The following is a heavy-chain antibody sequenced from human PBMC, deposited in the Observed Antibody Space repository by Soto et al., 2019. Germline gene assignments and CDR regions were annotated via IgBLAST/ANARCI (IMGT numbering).Heavy chain of an antibody. CDR3: ARYPIPWELPSYYGMDV. D-gene: IGHD1-26*01. Sequence: PGEALKISCKGSGYSFTSYWIGWVRQMPGKGLEGMGIIYPGDSDTRYSPTFQGQVTISADKSISTAYLQWSSLKASDTAMYYCARYPIPWELPSYYGMDVWGQGTTVTVSS. V-gene: IGHV5-51*01. CDR1: GYSFTSYW. CDR2: IYPGDSDT. J-gene: IGHJ6*02.